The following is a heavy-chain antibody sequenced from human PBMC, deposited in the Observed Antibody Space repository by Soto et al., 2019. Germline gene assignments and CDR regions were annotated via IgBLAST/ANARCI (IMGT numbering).Heavy chain of an antibody. CDR2: XXXTXSX. V-gene: IGHV4-61*01. J-gene: IGHJ6*02. D-gene: IGHD1-20*01. CDR3: ARGNWNYYYGFDV. Sequence: SETLSLTCTVSGGSVSSESHYWSWIRQTPGKGLDXIGYXXXTXSXXXNXXXXGRFTISRDNANNSLYLQMNSLRAEDTAVYFCARGNWNYYYGFDVWGQGTTVTVSS. CDR1: GGSVSSESHY.